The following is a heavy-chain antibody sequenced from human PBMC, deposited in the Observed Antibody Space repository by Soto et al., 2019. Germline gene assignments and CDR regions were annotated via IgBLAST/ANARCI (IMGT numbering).Heavy chain of an antibody. J-gene: IGHJ4*02. V-gene: IGHV4-4*07. CDR1: GDSVSKYY. Sequence: SETLSLTCTVSGDSVSKYYWNWIRQPAGKGLEWIGRIYTTRSPNYNPSLKSRVTMSVDTSKNQFSLKLNSLRAEDTAVYYCARDLPIVATHWGQGTLVTVSS. D-gene: IGHD5-12*01. CDR3: ARDLPIVATH. CDR2: IYTTRSP.